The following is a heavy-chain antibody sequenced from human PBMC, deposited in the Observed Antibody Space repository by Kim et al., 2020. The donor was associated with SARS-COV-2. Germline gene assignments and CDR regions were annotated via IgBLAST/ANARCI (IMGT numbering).Heavy chain of an antibody. Sequence: YAAPVKGRCTISRDDSKNTLNLQMNSLKSEDTAVYYCTTLGYCSSTSCNYWGQGTLVTVSS. J-gene: IGHJ4*02. CDR3: TTLGYCSSTSCNY. V-gene: IGHV3-15*01. D-gene: IGHD2-2*01.